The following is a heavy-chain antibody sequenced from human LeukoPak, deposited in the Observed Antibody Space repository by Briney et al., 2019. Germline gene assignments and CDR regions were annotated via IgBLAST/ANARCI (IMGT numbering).Heavy chain of an antibody. J-gene: IGHJ4*02. V-gene: IGHV1-2*02. CDR1: GYTFTAYY. D-gene: IGHD3-9*01. Sequence: ASVKVSCRASGYTFTAYYIHWVRQAPGQGLEWMGWINPNSGDTNLPQRFQGRVTMTRDTSIITAYMELSSLRSEDTAVYYCARGAKVDGLGRVYFDYWGQGTLVTVSS. CDR2: INPNSGDT. CDR3: ARGAKVDGLGRVYFDY.